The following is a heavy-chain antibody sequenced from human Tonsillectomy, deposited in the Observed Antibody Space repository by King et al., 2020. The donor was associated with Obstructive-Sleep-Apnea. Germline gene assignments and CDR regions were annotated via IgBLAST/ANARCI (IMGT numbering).Heavy chain of an antibody. V-gene: IGHV4-30-4*01. J-gene: IGHJ4*02. CDR1: GGSISSGDYN. CDR3: ARSPKLIWFGELSTFDY. CDR2: INYSGST. Sequence: VQLQESGPGLVKPSQTLSLTCTVSGGSISSGDYNRNWIRQPPGKGLEWIGYINYSGSTHYNPSLKSRLFISVDTSKNQFSLKLSSVTAADTAVYYCARSPKLIWFGELSTFDYWGQGTLVTVSS. D-gene: IGHD3-10*01.